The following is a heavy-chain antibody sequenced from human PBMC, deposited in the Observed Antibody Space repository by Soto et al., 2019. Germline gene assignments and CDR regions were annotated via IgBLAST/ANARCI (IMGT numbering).Heavy chain of an antibody. V-gene: IGHV1-46*01. D-gene: IGHD1-26*01. CDR3: ARSSGGNFGIIIEGTNWFAP. J-gene: IGHJ5*02. Sequence: ASVKVSCQAPLYTFTRYYINCVRQAPGQALEWMGVINPHGGSTAYAQKFKGRVTLTRDTSASTVYMEVSSLTSEDTAMYYCARSSGGNFGIIIEGTNWFAPWGQGTLGTVSS. CDR1: LYTFTRYY. CDR2: INPHGGST.